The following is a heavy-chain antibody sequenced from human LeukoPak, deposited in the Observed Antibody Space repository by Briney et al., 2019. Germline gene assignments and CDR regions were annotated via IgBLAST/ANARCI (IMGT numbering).Heavy chain of an antibody. CDR3: ARSSRLGQLSLGY. J-gene: IGHJ4*02. CDR2: ISDRGRT. D-gene: IGHD3-16*02. CDR1: GGSVSSGGYY. V-gene: IGHV4-31*03. Sequence: SQTLSLTCTVSGGSVSSGGYYWSWIRQHPQKGLERIGYISDRGRTYYNPSLMSRLTISVDTSKNQFSLRLTSVTAADTAVYYCARSSRLGQLSLGYWGQGTLVTVSS.